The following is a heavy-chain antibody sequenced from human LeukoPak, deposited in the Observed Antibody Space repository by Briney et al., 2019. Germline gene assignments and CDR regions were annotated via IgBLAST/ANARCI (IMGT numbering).Heavy chain of an antibody. D-gene: IGHD1-26*01. CDR2: ISAYNSNT. CDR3: ARGGGEGATIWPWFDP. CDR1: GGTSSSYD. Sequence: GASVKVSCKASGGTSSSYDISWVRQAPGQGLEWMGWISAYNSNTNYAQKLQGRVTMTTDTSTSTAYMELSSLRSEDTAVYYCARGGGEGATIWPWFDPWGQGTLVTVSS. V-gene: IGHV1-18*01. J-gene: IGHJ5*02.